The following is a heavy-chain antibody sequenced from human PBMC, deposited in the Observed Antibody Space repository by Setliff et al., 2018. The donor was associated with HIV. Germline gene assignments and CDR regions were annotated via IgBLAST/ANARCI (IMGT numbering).Heavy chain of an antibody. CDR3: VQGGLSSGWGSF. V-gene: IGHV3-23*01. J-gene: IGHJ4*02. CDR1: GFTFSNSA. D-gene: IGHD6-25*01. CDR2: VATNVGST. Sequence: PGGSLKISCAASGFTFSNSAMSWVRQAPGKGLEWVSSVATNVGSTYYAASVQGRFTISSDNSNNVVYLQMNSLRAEDTAVYYCVQGGLSSGWGSFWGQGALVTVTS.